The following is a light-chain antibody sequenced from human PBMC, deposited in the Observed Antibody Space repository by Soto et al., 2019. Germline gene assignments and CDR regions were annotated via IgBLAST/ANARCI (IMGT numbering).Light chain of an antibody. CDR3: QQYGSSPRT. CDR1: QSVSSSY. V-gene: IGKV3-20*01. CDR2: GAS. J-gene: IGKJ1*01. Sequence: VLSLSPGTVSLSPGERATLSCRASQSVSSSYLAWYQQKPGQAPRLLIYGASSRATGIPDRFSGSGSGTDFTLTISRLEPEDFAVYYCQQYGSSPRTFGQGTKVDIK.